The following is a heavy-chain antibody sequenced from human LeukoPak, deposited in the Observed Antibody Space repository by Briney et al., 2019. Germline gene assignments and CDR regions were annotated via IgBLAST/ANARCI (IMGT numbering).Heavy chain of an antibody. Sequence: PGGSLRLSCAASGFTFSSYGMHWVRQAPGKGLEWVAFIRYDGSNKYYADSVKGRFTISRDNSKNTLYLQMNSLRAEDTAVYYCAKDARYCSGGSCYPNAFDIWGQGTMVTVSS. CDR2: IRYDGSNK. CDR3: AKDARYCSGGSCYPNAFDI. D-gene: IGHD2-15*01. J-gene: IGHJ3*02. V-gene: IGHV3-30*02. CDR1: GFTFSSYG.